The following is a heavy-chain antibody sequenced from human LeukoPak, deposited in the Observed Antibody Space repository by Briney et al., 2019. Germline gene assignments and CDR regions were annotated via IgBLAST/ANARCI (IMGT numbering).Heavy chain of an antibody. CDR2: IYHSGST. Sequence: SETLSLTCAVSGSSISSSNWWSWVRQPPGKGLEWIGEIYHSGSTNYNPSLKSRVTISVDKSKNQFSLKLSSVTAADTAVYYCARGSGGATGGKFDYWGQGTLVTVSS. CDR1: GSSISSSNW. V-gene: IGHV4-4*02. D-gene: IGHD1-26*01. CDR3: ARGSGGATGGKFDY. J-gene: IGHJ4*02.